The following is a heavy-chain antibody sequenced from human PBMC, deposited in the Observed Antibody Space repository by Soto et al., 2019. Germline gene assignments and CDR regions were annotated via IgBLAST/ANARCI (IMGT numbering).Heavy chain of an antibody. CDR3: ARGQYGQNGGYYFDY. CDR1: GGSISSYY. V-gene: IGHV4-59*01. Sequence: TLSLTCTVSGGSISSYYWSWIRQPPGKGLEWIGYIYYSGSTNYNPSLKSRVTISVDTSKNQFSLKLSSVTAADTAVYYCARGQYGQNGGYYFDYWGQGTLVTVSS. CDR2: IYYSGST. J-gene: IGHJ4*02. D-gene: IGHD1-1*01.